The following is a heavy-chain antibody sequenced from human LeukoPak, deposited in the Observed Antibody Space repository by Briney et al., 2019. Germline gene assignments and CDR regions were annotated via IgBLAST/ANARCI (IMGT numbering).Heavy chain of an antibody. CDR3: ARGGYGSGSYYPRNWFDP. V-gene: IGHV4-34*01. J-gene: IGHJ5*02. CDR2: INHSGST. Sequence: PSETLSLTCAVYGGSFSGYYWSWIRQPPGKGLEWIGEINHSGSTNYNPCLKSRVTISVDTSKNQFSLKLSSVTAADTAVYYCARGGYGSGSYYPRNWFDPWGQGTLVTVSS. D-gene: IGHD3-10*01. CDR1: GGSFSGYY.